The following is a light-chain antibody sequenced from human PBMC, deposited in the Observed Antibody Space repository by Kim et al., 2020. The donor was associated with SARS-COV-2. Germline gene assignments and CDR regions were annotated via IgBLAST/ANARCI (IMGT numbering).Light chain of an antibody. CDR3: NSRDSSGNHWV. J-gene: IGLJ3*02. Sequence: SSELTQDPAVSVALGQTVRITCQGDSLRSYYASWYQQKPGQAPVLVIYGKNSRPSGIPDRFSGSSSGNTASLTITGAQAEDEADYYCNSRDSSGNHWVFGGGTQLTVL. V-gene: IGLV3-19*01. CDR1: SLRSYY. CDR2: GKN.